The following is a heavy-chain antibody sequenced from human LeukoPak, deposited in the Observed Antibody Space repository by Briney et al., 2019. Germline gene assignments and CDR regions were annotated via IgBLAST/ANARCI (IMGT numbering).Heavy chain of an antibody. J-gene: IGHJ4*02. D-gene: IGHD3-3*01. CDR3: ARGGLFGPLAY. Sequence: GGSLRLFCVASGFTFSDSSVRGVRRAPGKGVEWLANIKQGEGDKFYLESVMGRFTISRDNGNNSLFLQLTSLRVEDTAAYYCARGGLFGPLAYWGQGARVTVS. CDR1: GFTFSDSS. CDR2: IKQGEGDK. V-gene: IGHV3-7*01.